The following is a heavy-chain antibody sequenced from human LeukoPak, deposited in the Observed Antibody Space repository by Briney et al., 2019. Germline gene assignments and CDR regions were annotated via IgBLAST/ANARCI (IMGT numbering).Heavy chain of an antibody. D-gene: IGHD5-18*01. Sequence: SETLSLTCTVSGGSIRSHYWSWIRQPPGKGPEWIGNIYYRGSTNYNPSLKSRFTISVDTSKNQFYLKLSSVTAVDMAVYYCAREQGLVGGYSYGYDSWGQGTLVTVSS. J-gene: IGHJ4*02. V-gene: IGHV4-59*11. CDR2: IYYRGST. CDR3: AREQGLVGGYSYGYDS. CDR1: GGSIRSHY.